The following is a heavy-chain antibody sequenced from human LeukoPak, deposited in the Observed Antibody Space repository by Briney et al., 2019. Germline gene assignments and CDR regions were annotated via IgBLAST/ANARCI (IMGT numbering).Heavy chain of an antibody. V-gene: IGHV4-59*01. CDR1: GGSISSYY. Sequence: KPSETLSLTCTVSGGSISSYYWSWIRQPPGKGLEGIGYIYYSGSTNYNPSLKSRVPISVDTFKNQVSRKLSSVTAADTAVYYCARDRGISGWYGDAFDIWGKGTMVTVSS. CDR2: IYYSGST. J-gene: IGHJ3*02. D-gene: IGHD6-19*01. CDR3: ARDRGISGWYGDAFDI.